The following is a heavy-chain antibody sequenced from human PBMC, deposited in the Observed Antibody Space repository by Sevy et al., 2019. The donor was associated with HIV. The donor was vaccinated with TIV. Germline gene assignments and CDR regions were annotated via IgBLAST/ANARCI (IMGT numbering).Heavy chain of an antibody. D-gene: IGHD3-3*01. J-gene: IGHJ4*02. V-gene: IGHV3-23*01. CDR3: AIEAPDTTIYDY. CDR1: GFTFSNYA. CDR2: INGDYR. Sequence: GGSLRLSCAASGFTFSNYAMTWVRQAPGKGLEWVSAINGDYRYYADSVKGRFTISRDNSKNTVYLQMNSLRAEDMALYYCAIEAPDTTIYDYWGQGILVTVSS.